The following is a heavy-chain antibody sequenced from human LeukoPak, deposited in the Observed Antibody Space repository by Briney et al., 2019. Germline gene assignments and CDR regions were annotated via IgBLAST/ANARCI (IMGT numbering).Heavy chain of an antibody. CDR3: ARDHGGGYLFDY. CDR2: IYYSGST. D-gene: IGHD1-26*01. CDR1: GGSISSYY. J-gene: IGHJ4*02. V-gene: IGHV4-59*01. Sequence: PSETLSLTCTVSGGSISSYYWSWIRQPPGKGLEWIGYIYYSGSTSYNPSLKSRVTISVDTSKSQFSLKLSSVTAADTAVYYCARDHGGGYLFDYWGQGTLVTVSS.